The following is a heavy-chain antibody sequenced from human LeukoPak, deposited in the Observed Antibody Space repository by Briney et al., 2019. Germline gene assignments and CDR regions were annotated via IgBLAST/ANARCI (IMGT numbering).Heavy chain of an antibody. CDR1: GFTFSSYG. V-gene: IGHV3-30*02. D-gene: IGHD2-8*01. J-gene: IGHJ1*01. CDR3: ARDWVF. CDR2: IRYDGSNK. Sequence: PGGSLRLSCAASGFTFSSYGMHWVRQAPGKGLEWVAFIRYDGSNKYYADSVKGRFTISRDNAKKSLYLQMDSLRAQDTAVYYCARDWVFWGQGTLVIVSS.